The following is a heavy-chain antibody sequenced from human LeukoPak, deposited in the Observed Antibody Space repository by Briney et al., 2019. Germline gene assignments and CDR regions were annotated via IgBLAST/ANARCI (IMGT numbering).Heavy chain of an antibody. V-gene: IGHV1-2*02. D-gene: IGHD6-19*01. CDR2: INPNSGGT. CDR3: ARGPGGWYGSYWFDP. J-gene: IGHJ5*02. Sequence: ASVKVSCKACGYTFTGYYMHWVRQAPGQGLEWMGWINPNSGGTNYAQKFQGRVTMTRDTSISTAYMELSRLRSDDTAVYYCARGPGGWYGSYWFDPWGQGTLVTVSS. CDR1: GYTFTGYY.